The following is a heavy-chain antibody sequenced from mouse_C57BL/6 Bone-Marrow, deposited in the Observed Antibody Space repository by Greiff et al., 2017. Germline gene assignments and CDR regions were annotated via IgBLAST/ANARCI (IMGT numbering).Heavy chain of an antibody. V-gene: IGHV1-69*01. Sequence: VKLMESGAELVMPGASVKLSCKASGYTFTSYWMHWVKQRPGQGLEWIGEIDPSDSYTNYNQKFKGKSTLTVDKSSSTAYMQLSSLTSEDSAVYYCAKGDGDRFAYWGQGTLVTVSA. J-gene: IGHJ3*01. D-gene: IGHD2-13*01. CDR2: IDPSDSYT. CDR3: AKGDGDRFAY. CDR1: GYTFTSYW.